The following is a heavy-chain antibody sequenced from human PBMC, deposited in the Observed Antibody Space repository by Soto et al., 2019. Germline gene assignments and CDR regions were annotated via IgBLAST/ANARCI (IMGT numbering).Heavy chain of an antibody. CDR2: ISYDGSNK. D-gene: IGHD6-6*01. CDR1: GFTFSSYG. V-gene: IGHV3-30*18. CDR3: AKGGRPHLYYYGMDV. J-gene: IGHJ6*01. Sequence: PGGSLRLSCAASGFTFSSYGMHWVRQAPGKGLEWVAVISYDGSNKYYADSVKGRFTISRDNSKNTLYLQMNSLRAEDTAVYYCAKGGRPHLYYYGMDVWGQGTTVSVSS.